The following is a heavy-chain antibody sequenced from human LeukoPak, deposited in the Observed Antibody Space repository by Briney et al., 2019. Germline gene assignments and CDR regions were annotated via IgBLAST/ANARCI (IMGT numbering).Heavy chain of an antibody. Sequence: KPSETLSLTXTVSGYSISRGYFWGWIRQPPGKGLEWIGYVYYSGSTNYNPSLNSRVTISVDTSKNQSSLKLSSVTAADTAVYYCARVRRLIGYCSSTSCYAPYYYYYMDVWGKGTTVTVSS. CDR2: VYYSGST. CDR3: ARVRRLIGYCSSTSCYAPYYYYYMDV. D-gene: IGHD2-2*01. J-gene: IGHJ6*03. V-gene: IGHV4-61*01. CDR1: GYSISRGYF.